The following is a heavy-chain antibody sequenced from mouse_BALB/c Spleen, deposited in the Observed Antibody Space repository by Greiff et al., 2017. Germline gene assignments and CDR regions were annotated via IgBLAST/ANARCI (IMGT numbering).Heavy chain of an antibody. CDR1: GFTFSSFG. Sequence: EVKLMESGGGLVQPGGSRKLSCAASGFTFSSFGMHWVRQAPEKGLEWVAYISSGSSTIYYADTVKGRFTISRDNPKNTLFLQMTSLRSEDTAMYYCARDDGGDYWGQGTSVTVSS. D-gene: IGHD2-3*01. V-gene: IGHV5-17*02. CDR3: ARDDGGDY. CDR2: ISSGSSTI. J-gene: IGHJ4*01.